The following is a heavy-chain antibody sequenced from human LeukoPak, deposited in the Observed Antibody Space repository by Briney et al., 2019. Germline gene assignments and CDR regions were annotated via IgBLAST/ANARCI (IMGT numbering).Heavy chain of an antibody. V-gene: IGHV3-33*06. CDR1: GFTFSSYG. J-gene: IGHJ3*02. Sequence: PGRSLRLSCAASGFTFSSYGMHWVRQAPGKGLEWVAVIWYDGSNKYYADSVKGRFTISRDYSKNTLYLQMNSLRAEDTAVYYCAKEADAFDIWGQGTMVTVSS. CDR3: AKEADAFDI. CDR2: IWYDGSNK.